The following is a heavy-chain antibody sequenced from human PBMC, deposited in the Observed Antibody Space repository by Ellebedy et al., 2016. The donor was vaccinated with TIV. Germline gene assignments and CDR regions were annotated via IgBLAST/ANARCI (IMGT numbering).Heavy chain of an antibody. CDR2: IYYTGTT. CDR1: GGSISNYY. Sequence: MPGGSLRLSCSVSGGSISNYYWTWIRQPPGKGLEWIGFIYYTGTTNYNPSLKSRVTVSVDTSKNQFSLNLSSVTAADTAVYYCARDPALPRGRFDTWGQGTLVTVSS. V-gene: IGHV4-59*12. CDR3: ARDPALPRGRFDT. J-gene: IGHJ5*02.